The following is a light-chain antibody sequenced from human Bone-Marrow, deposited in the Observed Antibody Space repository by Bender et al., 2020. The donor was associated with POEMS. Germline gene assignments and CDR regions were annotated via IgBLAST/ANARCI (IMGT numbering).Light chain of an antibody. CDR1: SGDVGNYIL. J-gene: IGLJ3*02. CDR2: DVT. Sequence: QSALTQPASVSGSPGQSITISCTGSSGDVGNYILISWYQQHPGKAPKVMIYDVTKRPSGVSNRFSGSKSGNTASLTISGLQAEDEADYYCCSYAGSSWVFGGGTRVTVL. CDR3: CSYAGSSWV. V-gene: IGLV2-23*02.